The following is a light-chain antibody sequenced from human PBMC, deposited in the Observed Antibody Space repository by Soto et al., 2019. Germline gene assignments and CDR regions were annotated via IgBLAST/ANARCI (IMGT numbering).Light chain of an antibody. J-gene: IGKJ5*01. CDR2: GAS. V-gene: IGKV3-20*01. CDR3: QQYGSSSIT. CDR1: QSVGSIY. Sequence: EIVLAQAPGRPSFSPGERATLSLSASQSVGSIYLAWYQQRPGQAPRLLIYGASNRATGIPVRFSGSGSGTDFTLTISGLEPEDFAVYYCQQYGSSSITFGQGTRLEIK.